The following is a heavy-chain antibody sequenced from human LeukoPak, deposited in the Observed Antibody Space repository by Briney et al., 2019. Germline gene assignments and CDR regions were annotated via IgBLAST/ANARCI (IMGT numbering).Heavy chain of an antibody. V-gene: IGHV1-46*01. J-gene: IGHJ4*02. CDR1: GYTFTSYY. Sequence: GASVKVSCKASGYTFTSYYIHWVRQAPGQVLEWMGVINPSGGTTSYAQKFQGRVTMTRDTSTSTVYMELSSLTSEDTAVYYCARGPVYGISCYGDYWGRGTLVTVSS. CDR3: ARGPVYGISCYGDY. D-gene: IGHD2-2*01. CDR2: INPSGGTT.